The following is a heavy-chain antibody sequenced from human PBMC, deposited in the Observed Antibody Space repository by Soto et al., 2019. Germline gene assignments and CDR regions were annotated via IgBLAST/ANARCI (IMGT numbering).Heavy chain of an antibody. V-gene: IGHV1-18*01. CDR3: ATTNSAYGDKSPVGWYFDL. CDR2: ISAYNGNT. CDR1: GYTFTSYG. J-gene: IGHJ2*01. Sequence: QVQLVQSGAEVKKPGASVKVSCKASGYTFTSYGISWVRQAPGQGLEWMGWISAYNGNTNYAQKLQGRGTMTTDTSTSTGYMELWSLSSDDTAVYYCATTNSAYGDKSPVGWYFDLWGRGTLVTVSS. D-gene: IGHD4-17*01.